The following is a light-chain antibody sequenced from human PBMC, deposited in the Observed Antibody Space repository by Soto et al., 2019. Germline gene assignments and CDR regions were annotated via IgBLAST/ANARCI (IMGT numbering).Light chain of an antibody. V-gene: IGKV2-30*01. CDR2: KVS. Sequence: DVVMTQSPLSLPVILGQPTSISCRSSQSLVYSDGNTYLNWFQQRPGQSPRRLIYKVSNRDSGVPDRFSGGGSDTEFTLKITRVEAEDVGIYYCMQGTHWPPTFGQGSKVDIQ. CDR1: QSLVYSDGNTY. CDR3: MQGTHWPPT. J-gene: IGKJ1*01.